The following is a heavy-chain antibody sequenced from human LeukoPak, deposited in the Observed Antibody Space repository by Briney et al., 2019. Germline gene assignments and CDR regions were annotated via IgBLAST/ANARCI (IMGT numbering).Heavy chain of an antibody. D-gene: IGHD3-22*01. CDR3: TKDDYDGSGYFTSGY. V-gene: IGHV3-23*01. CDR2: ITPSGDIT. Sequence: GGSLRLSCAASGFTFTIYAMSWVRQVEGKGPEWVSSITPSGDITYHADSVKGRFTISRDNSKNMVYLQMNSLRAEDLAVYYCTKDDYDGSGYFTSGYWGQGTLVTVSS. J-gene: IGHJ4*02. CDR1: GFTFTIYA.